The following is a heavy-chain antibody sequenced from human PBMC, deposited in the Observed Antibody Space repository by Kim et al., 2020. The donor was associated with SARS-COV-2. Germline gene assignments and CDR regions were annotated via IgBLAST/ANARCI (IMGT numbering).Heavy chain of an antibody. D-gene: IGHD3-16*01. Sequence: GGSIRRGGYAWSWIRQAPGKGLEWIGYIDYSGSTYYSPSLKSRVTMSVDRSNNQFSLKLNSVTAADTAVYFCARETSLGSYACDYWGRGTLAT. V-gene: IGHV4-30-2*01. CDR2: IDYSGST. J-gene: IGHJ4*02. CDR3: ARETSLGSYACDY. CDR1: GGSIRRGGYA.